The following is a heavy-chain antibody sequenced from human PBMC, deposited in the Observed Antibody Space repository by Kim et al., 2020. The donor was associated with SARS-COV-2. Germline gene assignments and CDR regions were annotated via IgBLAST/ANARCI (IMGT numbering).Heavy chain of an antibody. CDR1: GFTFDDYA. Sequence: SLRLSCAASGFTFDDYAMHWVRQAPGKGLEWVSGISWNSGSIGYADSVKGRFTISRDNAKNSLYLQMNSLRAEDTALYYCAKDEDMELRGMDVWGQGTTVTVSS. CDR3: AKDEDMELRGMDV. V-gene: IGHV3-9*01. J-gene: IGHJ6*02. D-gene: IGHD1-7*01. CDR2: ISWNSGSI.